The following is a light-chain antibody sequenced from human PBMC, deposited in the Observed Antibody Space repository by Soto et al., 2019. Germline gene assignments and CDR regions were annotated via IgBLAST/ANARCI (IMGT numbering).Light chain of an antibody. CDR2: DTS. CDR1: QSVSSY. J-gene: IGKJ4*01. Sequence: EIVLTQPPGTLSLFVGERVTLSCRASQSVSSYLAWYQQTPGQAPRLLIYDTSNRATGTPDRFSGSGSGTDFTLTISRLEPDDFTVYYCKQYGSSPLTFGGRTKVAIK. CDR3: KQYGSSPLT. V-gene: IGKV3-20*01.